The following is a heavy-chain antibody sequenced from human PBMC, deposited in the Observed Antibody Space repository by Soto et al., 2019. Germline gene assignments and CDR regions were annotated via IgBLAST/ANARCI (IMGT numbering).Heavy chain of an antibody. D-gene: IGHD6-13*01. Sequence: QVQLVESGGGVVQPGRSLRLSCAASGFTFSSYAMHWVRQAPGKGLEWVAVISYDGSNKYYADSVKGRFTISRDNSKNTLYLQMNSLRAEDTAVYYCVRLAAAGPYFDYWGQGTLVTVSS. CDR1: GFTFSSYA. J-gene: IGHJ4*02. V-gene: IGHV3-30-3*01. CDR3: VRLAAAGPYFDY. CDR2: ISYDGSNK.